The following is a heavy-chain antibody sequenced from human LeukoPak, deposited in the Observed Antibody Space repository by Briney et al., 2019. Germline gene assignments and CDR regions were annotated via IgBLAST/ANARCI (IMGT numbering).Heavy chain of an antibody. D-gene: IGHD1-26*01. Sequence: SQTLSLTCTVSGCSISSGGYYWSWIRQHPGKGLEWIGYIYYSGSTYYNPSLKSGVTISVDTSKNEFSLKLSSVTAADTAVYYCARDPPRIVGATSVWGQGTLVTVSS. V-gene: IGHV4-31*03. J-gene: IGHJ4*02. CDR3: ARDPPRIVGATSV. CDR2: IYYSGST. CDR1: GCSISSGGYY.